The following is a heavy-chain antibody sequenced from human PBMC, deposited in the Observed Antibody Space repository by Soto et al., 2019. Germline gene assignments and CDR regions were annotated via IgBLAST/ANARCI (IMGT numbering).Heavy chain of an antibody. D-gene: IGHD1-1*01. CDR1: GGTFSSYT. CDR2: IIPILGIA. CDR3: AREEPHDAFDI. J-gene: IGHJ3*02. V-gene: IGHV1-69*04. Sequence: GASVKVSCKASGGTFSSYTISWVRQAPGQGLEWMGRIIPILGIANYAQKFQGRVTITADKSTSTAYMELSSLRSEDTAVYYCAREEPHDAFDIWGQGTMVTVSS.